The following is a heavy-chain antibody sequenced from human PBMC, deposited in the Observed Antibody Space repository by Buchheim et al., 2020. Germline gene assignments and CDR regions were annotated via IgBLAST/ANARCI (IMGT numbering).Heavy chain of an antibody. J-gene: IGHJ5*02. Sequence: EVQLVESGGGLVQPGGSLRLSCAASGFSFSSYWMHWVRQAPGRGLVWVSRITSDGSGTGYADSVTGRFPISEDNPKITLYLQMNSLSPEDTAVYFCARGIAATANPNWFDPWGQGTL. CDR1: GFSFSSYW. V-gene: IGHV3-74*01. D-gene: IGHD6-25*01. CDR3: ARGIAATANPNWFDP. CDR2: ITSDGSGT.